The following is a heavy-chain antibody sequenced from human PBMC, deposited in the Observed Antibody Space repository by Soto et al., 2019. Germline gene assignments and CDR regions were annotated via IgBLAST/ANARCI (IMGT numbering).Heavy chain of an antibody. D-gene: IGHD2-8*01. J-gene: IGHJ4*02. V-gene: IGHV1-69*02. CDR3: ASPARYCTNGVCYFVFDY. CDR2: IIPILGIA. Sequence: GASVKVSCKASGGTFSSYTISWVRQAPGQGLEWMGRIIPILGIANYAQKFQGRVTITADKSTSTAYMELSSLRSEDTAVYYCASPARYCTNGVCYFVFDYWGQGTLVTVSS. CDR1: GGTFSSYT.